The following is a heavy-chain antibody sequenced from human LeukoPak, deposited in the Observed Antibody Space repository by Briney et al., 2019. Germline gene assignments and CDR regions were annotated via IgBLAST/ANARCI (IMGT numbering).Heavy chain of an antibody. J-gene: IGHJ4*02. CDR2: ISAYNGNT. V-gene: IGHV1-18*01. CDR3: ARGGVNSGWYSSFDH. Sequence: GASVKVSCKASGYTFTSYGISWVRQAPGQGLEWMGWISAYNGNTNYAQKLQGRVTMTTDTSTSTAYMELRSLRPDDTAVYYCARGGVNSGWYSSFDHWGQGTLVTVSS. D-gene: IGHD6-19*01. CDR1: GYTFTSYG.